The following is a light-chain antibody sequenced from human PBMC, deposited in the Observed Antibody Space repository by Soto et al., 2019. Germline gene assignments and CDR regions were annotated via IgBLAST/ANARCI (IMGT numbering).Light chain of an antibody. CDR2: AAS. Sequence: EIVMTQSPATLSVSPGEGATLSCRASQSISSNLAWYQQKPGQSPRLLIYAASSRATGVPDRFTGRGSGTDFTLTITSLAPEDFAVYYCHHLDDSPPWTFGQGTKVDI. CDR3: HHLDDSPPWT. V-gene: IGKV3D-15*01. CDR1: QSISSN. J-gene: IGKJ1*01.